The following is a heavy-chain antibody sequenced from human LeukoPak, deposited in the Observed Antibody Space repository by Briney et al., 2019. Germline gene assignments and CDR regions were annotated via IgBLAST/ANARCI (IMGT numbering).Heavy chain of an antibody. Sequence: GGSLRLSCAVSGFTVNVNYMSWVSQAPGKGLEWVAVIYSGGPTYYADSVKGRFTISRDNSKNTLYLQMNSLRAEDTAVYYCAREGPNYFDFWGQGTLVTVSS. CDR3: AREGPNYFDF. CDR1: GFTVNVNY. J-gene: IGHJ4*02. CDR2: IYSGGPT. V-gene: IGHV3-53*01.